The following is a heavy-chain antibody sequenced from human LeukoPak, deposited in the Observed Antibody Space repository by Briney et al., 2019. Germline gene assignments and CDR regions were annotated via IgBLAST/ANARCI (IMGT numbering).Heavy chain of an antibody. J-gene: IGHJ4*02. D-gene: IGHD3-22*01. V-gene: IGHV3-23*01. CDR2: ISGDDGST. CDR1: GFTFSSYG. CDR3: AKDISSGYYFDY. Sequence: GGSLRLSCAASGFTFSSYGMSWVRQAPGRGLEWISAISGDDGSTYHVDSVKGRFTISRDNSKNTLYLQMNSLRAEGTALYYCAKDISSGYYFDYWGQGTLVTVSS.